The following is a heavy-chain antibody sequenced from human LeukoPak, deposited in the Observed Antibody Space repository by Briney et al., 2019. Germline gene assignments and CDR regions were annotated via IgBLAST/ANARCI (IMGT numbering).Heavy chain of an antibody. CDR1: GGTFSSYA. CDR2: IIPIFGTA. J-gene: IGHJ4*02. CDR3: ASQGQDYSGYDYGEVGY. D-gene: IGHD5-12*01. V-gene: IGHV1-69*01. Sequence: SVKVSCKASGGTFSSYAISWVRQAPGQGLEWMGGIIPIFGTANYAQKFQGRVTITADESTSTAYMELSSLRSEDTAVYYCASQGQDYSGYDYGEVGYWGQGTLVTVSA.